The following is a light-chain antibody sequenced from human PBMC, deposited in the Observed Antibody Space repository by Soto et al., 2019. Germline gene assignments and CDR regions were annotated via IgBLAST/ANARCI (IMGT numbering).Light chain of an antibody. J-gene: IGLJ1*01. CDR2: GNG. CDR3: QSYDSSLSGSEV. Sequence: VLTQPPSVSGAPGQRVTISCTGSSSNIGAGHDVHWYQHLPGTAPKLLIYGNGNRPSGVPDRFSGSKSGTSASLAITGLQAEDEADYYCQSYDSSLSGSEVFGTGTKVTVL. CDR1: SSNIGAGHD. V-gene: IGLV1-40*01.